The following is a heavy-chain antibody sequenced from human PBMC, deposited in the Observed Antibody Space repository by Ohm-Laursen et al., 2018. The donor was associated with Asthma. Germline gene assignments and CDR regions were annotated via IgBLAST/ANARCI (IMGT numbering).Heavy chain of an antibody. CDR3: ARIGPEWELPGREYSLHH. J-gene: IGHJ1*01. CDR2: ISTASTFI. CDR1: GSTFSRYS. Sequence: SLRLSCAASGSTFSRYSIHWVRQVPGKGLEWVASISTASTFIYYADSVRGRFTTSRDNAKNSVYPQMNSLRAEDTALYYCARIGPEWELPGREYSLHHWGEGTLVAVSS. V-gene: IGHV3-21*01. D-gene: IGHD1-26*01.